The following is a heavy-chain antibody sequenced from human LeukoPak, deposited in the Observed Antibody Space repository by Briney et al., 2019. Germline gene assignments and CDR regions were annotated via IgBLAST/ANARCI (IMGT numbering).Heavy chain of an antibody. CDR2: IYYSGST. CDR3: ARQGAFDP. D-gene: IGHD1-26*01. J-gene: IGHJ5*02. V-gene: IGHV4-59*08. Sequence: PSETLSLTCTVSGGSISSYYWSWIRQPPGKGLEWIGYIYYSGSTNYNPSLKSRVTISVDTSKNQFSLRLSSMTAADTAVYYCARQGAFDPWGQGTLVTVSS. CDR1: GGSISSYY.